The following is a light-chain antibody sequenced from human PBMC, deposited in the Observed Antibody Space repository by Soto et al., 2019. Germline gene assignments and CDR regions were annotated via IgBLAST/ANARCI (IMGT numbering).Light chain of an antibody. V-gene: IGLV1-36*01. J-gene: IGLJ1*01. Sequence: QSVLTQPPSVSEAPRQRVTISCSGSSSNIGNNAVNWYQQLPGKAPKLLIYYDDLLPSGVSDRFSGSKSGTSASLAINGLQSEDEADYYCAAWDDSLNVYVFGTGTKVTVL. CDR3: AAWDDSLNVYV. CDR2: YDD. CDR1: SSNIGNNA.